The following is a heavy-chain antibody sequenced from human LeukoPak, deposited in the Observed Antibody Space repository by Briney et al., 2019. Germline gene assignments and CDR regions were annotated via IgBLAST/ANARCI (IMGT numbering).Heavy chain of an antibody. D-gene: IGHD6-6*01. V-gene: IGHV4-30-2*01. CDR1: GGSISSGGYS. CDR2: IYHSGST. J-gene: IGHJ4*02. Sequence: PSETLSLTCAVSGGSISSGGYSWSWIRQPPGKGLEWIGYIYHSGSTYYNPSLKSRVTISVDRSKNQFSLKLSSVTAADTAVYYCARAAREQLVLLSYYFDYWGQGTLVTVSS. CDR3: ARAAREQLVLLSYYFDY.